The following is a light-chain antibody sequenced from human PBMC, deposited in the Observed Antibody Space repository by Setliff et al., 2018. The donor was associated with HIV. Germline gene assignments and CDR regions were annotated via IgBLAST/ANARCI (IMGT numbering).Light chain of an antibody. J-gene: IGLJ1*01. CDR3: SSYRGGSTLFV. CDR2: EVS. V-gene: IGLV2-14*01. Sequence: QSALTQPASVSGSPGQSITISCTGTRSDVGAYNYVSWYQQHPGNAPKLVIYEVSNRPSGVSNRFSGSKSGNTASLTISGLQTEDEALYFCSSYRGGSTLFVLGPGTKVTV. CDR1: RSDVGAYNY.